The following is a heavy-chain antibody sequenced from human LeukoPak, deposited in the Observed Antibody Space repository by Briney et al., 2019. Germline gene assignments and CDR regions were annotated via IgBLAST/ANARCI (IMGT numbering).Heavy chain of an antibody. J-gene: IGHJ5*02. V-gene: IGHV5-51*01. CDR1: GNSFTNYW. CDR3: ARRRMSPMTNFGWFDL. D-gene: IGHD4-11*01. CDR2: IYPVDSDT. Sequence: GESLKISCKGSGNSFTNYWIGWVRQMPGKGLEWIGIIYPVDSDTRYSPSFQGQVTISADKSISTAYLQWRNLEAWDTGMYYCARRRMSPMTNFGWFDLWGQGTLVTVSS.